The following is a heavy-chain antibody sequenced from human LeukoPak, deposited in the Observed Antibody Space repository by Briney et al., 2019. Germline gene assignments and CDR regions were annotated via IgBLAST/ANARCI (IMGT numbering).Heavy chain of an antibody. CDR2: IIPIFGTA. D-gene: IGHD3-3*01. Sequence: SVKVSCKASGGTFSSYAISWVRQAPGQGLEWKGGIIPIFGTANYAQKFQGRVTITADESTSTAYMELSSLRSDDTAVYYCARDRNTIFGVVDSAHFDYRGQGTLVTVSS. V-gene: IGHV1-69*01. CDR3: ARDRNTIFGVVDSAHFDY. CDR1: GGTFSSYA. J-gene: IGHJ4*02.